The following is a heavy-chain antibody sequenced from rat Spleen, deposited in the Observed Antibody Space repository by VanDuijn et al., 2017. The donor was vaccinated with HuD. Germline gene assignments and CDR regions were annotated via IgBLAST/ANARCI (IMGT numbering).Heavy chain of an antibody. CDR3: ARTRGNGPGIMDA. Sequence: QVQLKESGPGLVQPSQTLSLACTVSGFSLTNYHVHWVRQPSGKGLEWMGVIWTGGSTEYNSALKSRLSISRDTSKSQVFLKMNSLQTDDTATYYCARTRGNGPGIMDAWGQGASVTVSS. V-gene: IGHV2-30*01. CDR2: IWTGGST. D-gene: IGHD1-4*01. J-gene: IGHJ4*01. CDR1: GFSLTNYH.